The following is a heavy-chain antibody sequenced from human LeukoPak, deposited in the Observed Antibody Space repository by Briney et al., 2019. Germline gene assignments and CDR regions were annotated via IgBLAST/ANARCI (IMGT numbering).Heavy chain of an antibody. J-gene: IGHJ3*02. CDR3: AKDLIGGSYPLNDAFDI. Sequence: GGSLRLSCVASGFTFSNYAMTWVRQAPGKGLEWVSAISGGGGNTYYADSVKGRFTISRDYSKNTLYLQMNSLRAEDTAVYYCAKDLIGGSYPLNDAFDIWGQGTMVTVSS. CDR1: GFTFSNYA. V-gene: IGHV3-23*01. CDR2: ISGGGGNT. D-gene: IGHD1-26*01.